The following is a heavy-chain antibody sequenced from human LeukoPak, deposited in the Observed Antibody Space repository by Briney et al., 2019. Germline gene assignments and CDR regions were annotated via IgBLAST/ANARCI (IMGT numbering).Heavy chain of an antibody. D-gene: IGHD2-2*02. CDR1: GFTFSSYA. Sequence: PGGSLRLSCAASGFTFSSYAMSWVRQAPGKGLEWVSTITGSGGSTYYADSVKGRFTISRDNSKNTLYLQMNSLRAEDTAVYYCARVPLGYCSSSSCYTWAYFDYWGQGTLVTVSS. J-gene: IGHJ4*02. CDR2: ITGSGGST. CDR3: ARVPLGYCSSSSCYTWAYFDY. V-gene: IGHV3-23*01.